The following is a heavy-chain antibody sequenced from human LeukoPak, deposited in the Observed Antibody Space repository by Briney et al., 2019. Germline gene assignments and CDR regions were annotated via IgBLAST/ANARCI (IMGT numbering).Heavy chain of an antibody. Sequence: SETLSLTCAVSGYSISSGYYWGWIRQPPGQGLEWIGSIYHSGSTYYNPSLKSRVTISVDTSKNQFSLKLSSVTAADTAVYYCARVVGRYFDWLLNGVNWFDPWGQGTLVTVSS. V-gene: IGHV4-38-2*01. CDR1: GYSISSGYY. CDR2: IYHSGST. D-gene: IGHD3-9*01. J-gene: IGHJ5*02. CDR3: ARVVGRYFDWLLNGVNWFDP.